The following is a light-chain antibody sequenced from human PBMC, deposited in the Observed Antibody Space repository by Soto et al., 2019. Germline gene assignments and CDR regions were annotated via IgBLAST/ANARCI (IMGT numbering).Light chain of an antibody. CDR1: VIGSIS. Sequence: SYELTQPPSVSVAPGQTASITCGGNVIGSISVHWYQQKPGQAPVLVVFDDSDRPSGIPERFSGSNSRNTATLTISRVEAGDEADYYCQMWDSSSDHVIFGGGTQLTVL. V-gene: IGLV3-21*02. J-gene: IGLJ2*01. CDR3: QMWDSSSDHVI. CDR2: DDS.